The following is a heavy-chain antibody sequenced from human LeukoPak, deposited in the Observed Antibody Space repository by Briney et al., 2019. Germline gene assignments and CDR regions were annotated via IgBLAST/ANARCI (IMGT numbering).Heavy chain of an antibody. J-gene: IGHJ6*02. CDR1: GYTFTSYD. CDR2: MNPNSGNT. Sequence: ASVKVSCKASGYTFTSYDINWVRQATGQGLEWMGWMNPNSGNTGYAQKFQGRVTMTRNTSISTAYMELSSPRSEDTAVYYCARQYSSSWYYMNYYYGMDVWGQGTTVTVSS. D-gene: IGHD6-13*01. CDR3: ARQYSSSWYYMNYYYGMDV. V-gene: IGHV1-8*01.